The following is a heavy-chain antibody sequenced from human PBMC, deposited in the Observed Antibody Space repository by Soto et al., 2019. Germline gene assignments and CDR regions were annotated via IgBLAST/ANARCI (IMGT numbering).Heavy chain of an antibody. CDR1: GGSISSGDYY. J-gene: IGHJ3*02. Sequence: SETLSLICTVSGGSISSGDYYWSWIRQPPGKGLEWIGYIYYSGSTYYNPSLKSRVTISVDTSKNQFSLKLSSVTAADTAVYYCAREYCSGGSCYGYSYGYVHGAFDIWGQGTMVTVSS. D-gene: IGHD2-15*01. CDR2: IYYSGST. V-gene: IGHV4-30-4*01. CDR3: AREYCSGGSCYGYSYGYVHGAFDI.